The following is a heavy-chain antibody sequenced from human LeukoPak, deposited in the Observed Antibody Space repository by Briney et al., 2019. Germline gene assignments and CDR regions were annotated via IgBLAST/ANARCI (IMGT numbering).Heavy chain of an antibody. Sequence: ASVKVSCKASGYTFTSYDINWVRQASGQGLEWMGWMNPNSGNTGYAQKLQGRVTMTTDTSTSTAYMELRSLRSDDTAVYYCARMVVAATPMADYWGQGTLVTVSS. CDR2: MNPNSGNT. CDR1: GYTFTSYD. D-gene: IGHD2-15*01. J-gene: IGHJ4*02. CDR3: ARMVVAATPMADY. V-gene: IGHV1-8*01.